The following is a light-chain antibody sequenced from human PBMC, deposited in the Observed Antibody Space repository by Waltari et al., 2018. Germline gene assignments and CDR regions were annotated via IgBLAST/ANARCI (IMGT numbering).Light chain of an antibody. V-gene: IGKV3-11*01. Sequence: EIVLTQSPATLSLSPGERATLSCRASQSVRVYLAWYQQKPGQALRLLIYDTSNRASGTPDRFSGSGSGTDFSLSISSLEPEDFAVYYCQQRHNWPLTFGGGTKVEIK. CDR2: DTS. CDR3: QQRHNWPLT. J-gene: IGKJ4*01. CDR1: QSVRVY.